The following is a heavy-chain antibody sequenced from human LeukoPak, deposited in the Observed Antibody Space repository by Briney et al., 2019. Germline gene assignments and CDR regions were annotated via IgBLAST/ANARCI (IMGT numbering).Heavy chain of an antibody. Sequence: GGSLRLSSPAYGFTLRSYSMNWVRPAAGKGLEWVSSLSRIGSYIYYADSVKGRFTISRDNTNNSLCLHMNSLRTEDTAVYYCARDRLSSGWLTDYWGQGILVTVSS. D-gene: IGHD6-19*01. J-gene: IGHJ4*02. CDR2: LSRIGSYI. CDR3: ARDRLSSGWLTDY. CDR1: GFTLRSYS. V-gene: IGHV3-21*01.